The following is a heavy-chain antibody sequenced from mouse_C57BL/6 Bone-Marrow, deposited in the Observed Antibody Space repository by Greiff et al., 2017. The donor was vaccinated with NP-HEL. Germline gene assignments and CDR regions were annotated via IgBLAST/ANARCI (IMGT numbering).Heavy chain of an antibody. V-gene: IGHV5-9-1*02. J-gene: IGHJ4*01. CDR2: ISSGGDYI. Sequence: DVKLVESGEGLVKPGGSLKLSCAASGFTFSSYAMSWVRQTPEKRLEWVAYISSGGDYIYYADTVKGRFTISRDNARNTLYLQMSSLKSEDTAMYYCTREVGTAQATGAMDYWGQGTSVTVSS. D-gene: IGHD3-2*02. CDR3: TREVGTAQATGAMDY. CDR1: GFTFSSYA.